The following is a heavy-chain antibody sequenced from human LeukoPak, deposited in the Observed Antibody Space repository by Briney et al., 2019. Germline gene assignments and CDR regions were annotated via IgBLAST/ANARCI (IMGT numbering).Heavy chain of an antibody. Sequence: SETLSLTCTVSGGSISSRSYYWGWIRQPPGKGLEWIGSIYYSGSTYYNPSLKSRVTISVDTSKNQFSLKLSSVTAADTAVYYCARPHILTGYYLDYWGQGTLVTVSS. D-gene: IGHD3-9*01. J-gene: IGHJ4*02. CDR2: IYYSGST. CDR3: ARPHILTGYYLDY. CDR1: GGSISSRSYY. V-gene: IGHV4-39*01.